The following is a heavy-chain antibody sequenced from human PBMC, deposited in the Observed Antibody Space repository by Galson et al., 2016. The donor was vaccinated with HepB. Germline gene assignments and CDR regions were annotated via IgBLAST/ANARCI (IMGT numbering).Heavy chain of an antibody. CDR2: INPSGGTI. CDR3: ARYGSGSFDF. Sequence: KVSCKASGYTFTNYYIHWVRQAPGQGLEWMGIINPSGGTIRYAQKFQGRVTMTRDTSTSTVYMELSSLRSEDTAVFYCARYGSGSFDFWGQGTLVTVSS. D-gene: IGHD3-10*01. CDR1: GYTFTNYY. J-gene: IGHJ4*02. V-gene: IGHV1-46*01.